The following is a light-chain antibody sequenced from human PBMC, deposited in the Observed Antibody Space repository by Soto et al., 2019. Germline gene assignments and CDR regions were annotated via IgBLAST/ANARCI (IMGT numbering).Light chain of an antibody. CDR2: EVS. V-gene: IGLV2-14*01. J-gene: IGLJ1*01. Sequence: QSALTPPASVSGSPGPSITISCTGTSSDVGGYNYVSWYQQHPGKAPKLMIYEVSNRPSGVSNRFSGSKSGNTASLTISGLQAEDEADYYCSSYTSSSTFYVFGTGTKLTVL. CDR3: SSYTSSSTFYV. CDR1: SSDVGGYNY.